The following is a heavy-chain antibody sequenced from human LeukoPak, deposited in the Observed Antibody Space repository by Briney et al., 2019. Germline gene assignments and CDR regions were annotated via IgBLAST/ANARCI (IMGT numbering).Heavy chain of an antibody. CDR2: ISYDGKNK. CDR3: ARAAAETGAFRDNWFDP. CDR1: GFIFNSFG. J-gene: IGHJ5*02. V-gene: IGHV3-30*03. Sequence: GGSLRLSCAASGFIFNSFGMHWVRQAPGRGLEWLAVISYDGKNKYYADSVKGRFTISRDNSKNTLYLQVSSLRAEDTALYYCARAAAETGAFRDNWFDPWGQGTLVTVSS. D-gene: IGHD6-13*01.